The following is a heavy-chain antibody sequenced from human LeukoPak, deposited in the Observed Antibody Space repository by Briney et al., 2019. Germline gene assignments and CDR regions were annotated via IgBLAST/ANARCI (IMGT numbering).Heavy chain of an antibody. CDR1: GFTFSTYS. D-gene: IGHD6-19*01. V-gene: IGHV3-48*01. CDR3: ARDPAGAGIYYDY. Sequence: GGSLRLSCAASGFTFSTYSMNWVRQAPGKGLEWVSYISSGSSTIYYADSVKGRFTISRDNAKNSLYLQMNCLRAEDTAVYYCARDPAGAGIYYDYWGQGTLVTVPS. J-gene: IGHJ4*02. CDR2: ISSGSSTI.